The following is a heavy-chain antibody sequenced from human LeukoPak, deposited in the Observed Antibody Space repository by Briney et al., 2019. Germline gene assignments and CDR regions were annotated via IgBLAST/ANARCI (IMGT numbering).Heavy chain of an antibody. D-gene: IGHD6-19*01. CDR3: ARSQRRSRQWLGGDY. CDR2: ISSSSTYI. J-gene: IGHJ4*02. Sequence: GGSLRLSCAASGFTFSSYSMNWVRQAPGKGLEWVSSISSSSTYIYYADSVKGRFTISRDNAKNSLYLQMNSLRAEDTAVYYCARSQRRSRQWLGGDYWGQGTLVTVSS. V-gene: IGHV3-21*01. CDR1: GFTFSSYS.